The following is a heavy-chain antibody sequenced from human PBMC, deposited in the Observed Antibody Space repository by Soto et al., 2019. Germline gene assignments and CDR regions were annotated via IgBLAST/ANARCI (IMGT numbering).Heavy chain of an antibody. J-gene: IGHJ3*02. CDR3: SRGAYYDSSSLLDDI. CDR2: IYPSDSYI. CDR1: GSPFSDTS. D-gene: IGHD3-22*01. V-gene: IGHV5-51*01. Sequence: GESLKVSCEVSGSPFSDTSIAWVRQLHWKGLEWMGIIYPSDSYIRYSPSFQGHVTISAEKSLSAAYLHWSALKASDTAIYYCSRGAYYDSSSLLDDIWGPGT.